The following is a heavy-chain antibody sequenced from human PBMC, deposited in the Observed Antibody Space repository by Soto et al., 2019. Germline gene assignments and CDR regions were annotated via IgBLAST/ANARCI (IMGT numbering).Heavy chain of an antibody. Sequence: GGSLRLSCAASGFTFSSYWMSWVRQAPGKGLEWVANIKQDGSEKYYVDSVKGRFTISRDNAKNSLYLQMNSLRAEDTAVYYCARPITIFGAAIDPWGQGTLVTVSS. CDR2: IKQDGSEK. V-gene: IGHV3-7*01. J-gene: IGHJ5*02. CDR1: GFTFSSYW. D-gene: IGHD3-3*01. CDR3: ARPITIFGAAIDP.